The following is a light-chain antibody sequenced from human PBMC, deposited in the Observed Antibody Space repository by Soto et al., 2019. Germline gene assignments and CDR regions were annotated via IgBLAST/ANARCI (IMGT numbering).Light chain of an antibody. CDR3: SSYTSSSTPLCV. V-gene: IGLV2-14*01. Sequence: QSALTQPASVSGSPGQSITISCTGTSSDVGGYNYVSWYQQHPGKAPKLMIYEVSNRPSGVSNRFSGSKSGNTASLTISGLQAEDEDDYYCSSYTSSSTPLCVFGTGTKVTVL. CDR2: EVS. CDR1: SSDVGGYNY. J-gene: IGLJ1*01.